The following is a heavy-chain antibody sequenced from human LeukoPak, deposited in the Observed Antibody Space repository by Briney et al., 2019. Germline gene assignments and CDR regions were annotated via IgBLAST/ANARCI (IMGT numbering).Heavy chain of an antibody. CDR2: IKSNTDGGTT. CDR3: TTDGGWYYFDY. D-gene: IGHD6-19*01. J-gene: IGHJ4*02. CDR1: GFTFSNAL. Sequence: AGGSLRLSCAASGFTFSNALMSWVRQAPGKGLEWVGRIKSNTDGGTTDYAAPVKGRFTISRDDSKNTLYLQMNSLKTEDTAVYYCTTDGGWYYFDYWGQGTLVTVSS. V-gene: IGHV3-15*01.